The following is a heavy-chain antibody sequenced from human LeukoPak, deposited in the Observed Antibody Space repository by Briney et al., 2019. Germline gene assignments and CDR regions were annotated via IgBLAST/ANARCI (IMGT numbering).Heavy chain of an antibody. J-gene: IGHJ4*02. CDR1: GFTFSNAW. V-gene: IGHV3-15*01. CDR3: TTAVATYYDFWSGYYYFDY. Sequence: GGSLRLSCAASGFTFSNAWMSWVRQAPGKGLEWVGRIKSKTDGGTTDYAAPEKGRFTISRDDSKNTLYLQMNSLKTEDTAVYYCTTAVATYYDFWSGYYYFDYWGQGTLVTVSS. CDR2: IKSKTDGGTT. D-gene: IGHD3-3*01.